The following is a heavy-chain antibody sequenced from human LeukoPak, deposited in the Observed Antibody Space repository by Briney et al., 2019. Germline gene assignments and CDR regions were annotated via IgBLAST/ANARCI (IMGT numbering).Heavy chain of an antibody. CDR1: GFSVSSNY. CDR3: AKDAYYYGSGSYHDY. D-gene: IGHD3-10*01. J-gene: IGHJ4*02. V-gene: IGHV3-23*01. CDR2: ISGSGGST. Sequence: GGSLRLSCEASGFSVSSNYLSWVRQAPGKGLEWVSAISGSGGSTYYADSVKGRFTISRDNSKNTLYLQMNSLRAEDTAVYYCAKDAYYYGSGSYHDYWGQGTLVTVSS.